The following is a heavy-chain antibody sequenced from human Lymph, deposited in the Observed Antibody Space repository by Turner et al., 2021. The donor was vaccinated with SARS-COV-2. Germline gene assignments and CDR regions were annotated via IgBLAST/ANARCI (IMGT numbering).Heavy chain of an antibody. CDR2: ICYDGSNK. J-gene: IGHJ4*02. Sequence: QVQLVESGGGVVQPGRSLRLSCAASGFTFSSYGMHWVRQAPGKGMEWVAVICYDGSNKYYADSVKGRFTISRDNSKNTLYLQMNSLRAEDTAVYYCAREGVVGATTGLDYWGQGTLVTVSS. CDR3: AREGVVGATTGLDY. V-gene: IGHV3-33*01. D-gene: IGHD1-26*01. CDR1: GFTFSSYG.